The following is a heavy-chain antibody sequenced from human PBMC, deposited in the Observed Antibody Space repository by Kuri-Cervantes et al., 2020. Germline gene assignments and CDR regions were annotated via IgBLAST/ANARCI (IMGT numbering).Heavy chain of an antibody. J-gene: IGHJ4*02. CDR1: GFTFSSYS. CDR2: ISYDGSNK. D-gene: IGHD3-10*01. Sequence: GESLKISCAASGFTFSSYSMNWVRQAPGKGLEWVAVISYDGSNKYYADSVKGRFTISRDNSKNTLYLQMNSLRAEDTAVYYCARDLRGGGYYFDYWGQGTLVTVSS. V-gene: IGHV3-30*03. CDR3: ARDLRGGGYYFDY.